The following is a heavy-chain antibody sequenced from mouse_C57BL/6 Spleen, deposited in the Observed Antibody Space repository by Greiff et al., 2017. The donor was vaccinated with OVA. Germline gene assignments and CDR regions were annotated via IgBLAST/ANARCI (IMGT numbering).Heavy chain of an antibody. J-gene: IGHJ4*01. CDR1: GYTFTGYW. V-gene: IGHV1-9*01. CDR2: ILPGSGST. Sequence: QVQLQQSGAELMKPGASVKLSCKATGYTFTGYWIEWVKQRPGHGLEWIGEILPGSGSTNYNEKFKGKATFTADTSSNTAYMQLSSLTTEDSAIYYCARRRLLSYSNYFYYAMDYWGQGTSVTVSS. D-gene: IGHD2-5*01. CDR3: ARRRLLSYSNYFYYAMDY.